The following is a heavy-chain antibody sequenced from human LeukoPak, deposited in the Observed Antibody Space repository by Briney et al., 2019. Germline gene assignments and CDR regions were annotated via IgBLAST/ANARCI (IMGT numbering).Heavy chain of an antibody. D-gene: IGHD4-17*01. CDR2: IRGSGDQT. CDR1: GFTLSAYA. Sequence: GGSLRLSCAASGFTLSAYALIWVRQAPGKGLEWVSAIRGSGDQTHYAESVKGRFTISRDNSKNTVFLQMSSLRAEDAAVYYCAKDPNGDYVGAFDTWGPGTMVTVSS. CDR3: AKDPNGDYVGAFDT. V-gene: IGHV3-23*01. J-gene: IGHJ3*02.